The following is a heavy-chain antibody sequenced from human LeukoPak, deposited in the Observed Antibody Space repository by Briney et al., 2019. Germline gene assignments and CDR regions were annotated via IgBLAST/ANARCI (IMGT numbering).Heavy chain of an antibody. Sequence: PGGSLRLSCAASGFTFSTYSMSWVRQAPGKGLEWVSAISGSGGSTYYADSVKGRFTISRDNSKNTLYLQMNSLRAEDTAVYYCAKALVVPAAIYTPSDYWGQGTLVTVSS. D-gene: IGHD2-2*01. CDR1: GFTFSTYS. CDR3: AKALVVPAAIYTPSDY. CDR2: ISGSGGST. J-gene: IGHJ4*02. V-gene: IGHV3-23*01.